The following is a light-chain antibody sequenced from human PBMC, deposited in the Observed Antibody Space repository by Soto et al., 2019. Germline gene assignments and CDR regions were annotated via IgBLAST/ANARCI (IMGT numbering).Light chain of an antibody. Sequence: IGVTRVANTLIFSSGARASLSCRASQNVANYLDWYQQKPGQAPRLLIYGASSRATGIPDRFSGSGSGTDFTLTISRLEPEDFAVYYCQQYGSAFGGGTTGDIK. V-gene: IGKV3-20*01. CDR1: QNVANY. J-gene: IGKJ4*01. CDR3: QQYGSA. CDR2: GAS.